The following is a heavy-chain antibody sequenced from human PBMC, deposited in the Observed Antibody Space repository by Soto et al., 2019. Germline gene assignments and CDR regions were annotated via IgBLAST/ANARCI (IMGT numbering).Heavy chain of an antibody. CDR2: ITPDGNRN. D-gene: IGHD3-16*01. Sequence: EVLLVESGGHLVQPGESLRLSCTASGFTFSDSWMSWVRRAPGKGLEWVANITPDGNRNFYVDSVKGRFTISRDNDDNYIYLQVNSLRVDDPAVYYCATSGGGHWGQGTLVPVSS. CDR3: ATSGGGH. CDR1: GFTFSDSW. V-gene: IGHV3-7*05. J-gene: IGHJ4*02.